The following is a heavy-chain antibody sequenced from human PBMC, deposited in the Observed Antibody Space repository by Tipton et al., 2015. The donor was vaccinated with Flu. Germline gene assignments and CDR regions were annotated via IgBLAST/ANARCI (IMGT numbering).Heavy chain of an antibody. CDR1: GYTFTGYY. V-gene: IGHV1-2*02. D-gene: IGHD3-10*01. Sequence: QLVQSGAEVKKPGASVKVSCKASGYTFTGYYMHWVRQAPGQGLEWMGWINPNSGGTKYAQKFKGRVTMTRDTSTSTAYMELSRLRSDDTAVYYCARDNGFTIVWHYFDYWGQGTLVPVSS. CDR3: ARDNGFTIVWHYFDY. CDR2: INPNSGGT. J-gene: IGHJ4*02.